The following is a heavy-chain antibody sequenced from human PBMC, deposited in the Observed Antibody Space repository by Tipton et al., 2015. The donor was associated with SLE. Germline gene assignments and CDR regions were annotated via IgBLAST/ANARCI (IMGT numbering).Heavy chain of an antibody. J-gene: IGHJ4*02. CDR3: ARHESSSWYTFDY. V-gene: IGHV4-34*01. D-gene: IGHD6-13*01. CDR2: INHSGST. Sequence: LRLSCAVYGGSFSGYYWSWIRQPPGKGLEWIGEINHSGSTNYNPSLKSRVTISVDTSKNQLSLKLSSVTAADTAVYYCARHESSSWYTFDYWGQGTPVTVSS. CDR1: GGSFSGYY.